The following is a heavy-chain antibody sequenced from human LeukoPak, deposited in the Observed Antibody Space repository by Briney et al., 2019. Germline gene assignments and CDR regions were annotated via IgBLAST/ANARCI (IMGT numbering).Heavy chain of an antibody. D-gene: IGHD6-19*01. CDR2: IHHSGST. V-gene: IGHV4-38-2*01. J-gene: IGHJ4*02. CDR3: ARGGGSSGGSFEY. Sequence: ASETLSLTCAVSGFSIRSGYYWGWIRQPPGKGLEWTGSIHHSGSTHYNPSLKSRVTISADTSKNQFSLNLSSVTAADTAVYNCARGGGSSGGSFEYWGQGTLVTVSS. CDR1: GFSIRSGYY.